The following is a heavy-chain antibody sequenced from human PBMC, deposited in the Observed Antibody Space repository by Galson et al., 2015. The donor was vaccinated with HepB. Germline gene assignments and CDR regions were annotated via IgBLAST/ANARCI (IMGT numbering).Heavy chain of an antibody. D-gene: IGHD6-13*01. CDR2: INSDGTYI. Sequence: SLRLSCAASGFTFSNYWMHWVRQAPGKGLVWVSRINSDGTYITYAASVKGRFTISRDNAKNTLYLQMNSPRAEDTALYYCARTRGAAAGIFDYWGQGSLVTVSS. CDR1: GFTFSNYW. J-gene: IGHJ4*02. CDR3: ARTRGAAAGIFDY. V-gene: IGHV3-74*01.